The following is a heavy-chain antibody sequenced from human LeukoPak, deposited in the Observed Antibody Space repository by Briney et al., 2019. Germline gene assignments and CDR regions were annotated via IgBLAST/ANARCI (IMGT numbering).Heavy chain of an antibody. CDR1: GFSLSTSLMR. V-gene: IGHV2-70*04. J-gene: IGHJ4*02. CDR2: IDWDEEK. CDR3: ARIGASAGDYFDY. Sequence: SGPTLVNPTQTLTLTCTFSGFSLSTSLMRVSWIRQPPGEALEWLARIDWDEEKFYSASLKTRLTISKDTSKNQVVLTMTNMDPVDTGTYYCARIGASAGDYFDYWGQGTLVTVSS. D-gene: IGHD6-13*01.